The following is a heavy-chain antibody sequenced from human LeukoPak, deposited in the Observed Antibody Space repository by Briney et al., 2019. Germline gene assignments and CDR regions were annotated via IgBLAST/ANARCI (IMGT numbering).Heavy chain of an antibody. Sequence: SETLSLTCAVYGGSFSGYYWSWIRQPPGKGLEWIGEINHSGSTNYNPSLKSRVTISVDMSKNQFSLKLSSVTAADTAVYYCARRKVVGASDYWGQGTLVTVSS. CDR1: GGSFSGYY. CDR3: ARRKVVGASDY. CDR2: INHSGST. V-gene: IGHV4-34*01. D-gene: IGHD1-26*01. J-gene: IGHJ4*02.